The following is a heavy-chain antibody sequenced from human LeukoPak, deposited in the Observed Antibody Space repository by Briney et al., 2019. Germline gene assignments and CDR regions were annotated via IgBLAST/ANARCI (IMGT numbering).Heavy chain of an antibody. J-gene: IGHJ2*01. CDR1: GGTFSIYA. Sequence: SVKVSFKASGGTFSIYAISWVRQAPGQGLEWMGGIIPIFGTANYAQKFQGRVTITADKSTSTAYMELSSLRSEDTAVYYCARGHWNYVNWYFDLWGRGTLVTVSS. CDR2: IIPIFGTA. D-gene: IGHD1-7*01. CDR3: ARGHWNYVNWYFDL. V-gene: IGHV1-69*06.